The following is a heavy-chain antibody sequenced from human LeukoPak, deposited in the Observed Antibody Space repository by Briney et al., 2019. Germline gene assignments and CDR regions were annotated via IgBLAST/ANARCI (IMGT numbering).Heavy chain of an antibody. CDR1: ELMFSSYA. CDR2: ISDDSGST. Sequence: GGSLRLSCAASELMFSSYAMSWVRQAPGKGLEWVSGISDDSGSTYYADSVRGRFTISRGNSKNTLYLQMNSLRVEDTAIYYCAKDQYSSGWYFDYWGQGTLVTVSS. J-gene: IGHJ4*02. D-gene: IGHD6-19*01. V-gene: IGHV3-23*01. CDR3: AKDQYSSGWYFDY.